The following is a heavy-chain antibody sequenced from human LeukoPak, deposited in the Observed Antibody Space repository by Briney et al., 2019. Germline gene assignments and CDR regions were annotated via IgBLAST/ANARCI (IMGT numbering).Heavy chain of an antibody. V-gene: IGHV3-33*01. CDR2: IWYDGSKT. CDR1: GFTFSSHG. J-gene: IGHJ5*02. Sequence: PGRSLRLSCAASGFTFSSHGMQWVRQAPGKGLEWVALIWYDGSKTNYVDSVMGRFTISRDDSKNTLYLQMDNLRVEDTAMYFCARDLSYGSLSFDPWGQGTLVTVSS. D-gene: IGHD3-10*01. CDR3: ARDLSYGSLSFDP.